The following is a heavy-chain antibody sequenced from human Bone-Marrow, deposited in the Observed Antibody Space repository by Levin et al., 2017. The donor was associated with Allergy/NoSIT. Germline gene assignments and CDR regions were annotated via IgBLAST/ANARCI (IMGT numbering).Heavy chain of an antibody. CDR3: ARVHNWNYHENPFDY. Sequence: SETLSLTCAVYGGSFSGYYWSWIRQPPGKGLEWIGEINHSGSTSYNPSLKSRVTISVDTSKNQFSLKLSSVTAADTAVYYCARVHNWNYHENPFDYWGQGTLVTVSS. CDR1: GGSFSGYY. V-gene: IGHV4-34*01. CDR2: INHSGST. D-gene: IGHD1-7*01. J-gene: IGHJ4*02.